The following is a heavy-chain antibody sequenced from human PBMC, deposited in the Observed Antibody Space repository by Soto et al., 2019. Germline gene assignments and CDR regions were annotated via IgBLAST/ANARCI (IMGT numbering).Heavy chain of an antibody. J-gene: IGHJ4*02. V-gene: IGHV4-31*03. CDR3: ARDYDSSGYYPHFDY. D-gene: IGHD3-22*01. Sequence: QVQLQESGPGLVKPSQTLSLTCTVSGGSISSGYYYWNWIRQHPGKGLEWIGYISYSGSTHYNPSVKSRLHISTDTSKNQFSLRLTSVTAADTAVYYCARDYDSSGYYPHFDYWGQGTLVTVSS. CDR2: ISYSGST. CDR1: GGSISSGYYY.